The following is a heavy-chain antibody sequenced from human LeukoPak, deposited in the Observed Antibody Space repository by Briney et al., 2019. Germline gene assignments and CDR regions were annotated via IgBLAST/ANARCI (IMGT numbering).Heavy chain of an antibody. D-gene: IGHD4-23*01. CDR2: INPNSGGT. CDR3: ARDGNFDM. J-gene: IGHJ3*02. V-gene: IGHV1-2*02. Sequence: GASVKVSCKASGGTFSSYAISWVRQAPGQGLEWMGWINPNSGGTNYAQKFQGRVATTRDTSISTTYMELSRLTSDDTAVYYCARDGNFDMWGQGTMVTVSS. CDR1: GGTFSSYA.